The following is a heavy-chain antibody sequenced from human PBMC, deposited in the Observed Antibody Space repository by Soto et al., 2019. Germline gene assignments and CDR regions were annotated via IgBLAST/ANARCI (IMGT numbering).Heavy chain of an antibody. CDR2: IWYDGSNK. V-gene: IGHV3-33*01. J-gene: IGHJ4*02. CDR3: ARTSSAAPSYFDY. Sequence: QVQLVESGGGVVQPGRSLRLSCAASGFTFSSYGMHWVRQAPGKGLEWVAVIWYDGSNKYYANSVKGRFTISRDNSKNTLYLQTNSLRAEDRAVYYCARTSSAAPSYFDYWGQGTLVTVSS. CDR1: GFTFSSYG. D-gene: IGHD2-15*01.